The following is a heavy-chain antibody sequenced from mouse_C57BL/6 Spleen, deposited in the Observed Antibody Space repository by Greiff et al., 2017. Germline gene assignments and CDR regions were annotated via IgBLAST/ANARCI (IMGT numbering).Heavy chain of an antibody. CDR1: GYTFTSYW. Sequence: VQLQQPGAELVKPGASVKMSCKASGYTFTSYWITWVKQWPGQGLEWIGDIYPGSGSTNCNEKFNSKATLTVDTSSSTAYMQLSSLTSEASAVYYCARYYDGYWYFDVWGTGTTVTVSS. CDR2: IYPGSGST. CDR3: ARYYDGYWYFDV. J-gene: IGHJ1*03. V-gene: IGHV1-55*01. D-gene: IGHD2-3*01.